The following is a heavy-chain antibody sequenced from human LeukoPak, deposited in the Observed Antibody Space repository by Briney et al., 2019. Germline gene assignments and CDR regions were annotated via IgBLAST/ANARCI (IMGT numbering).Heavy chain of an antibody. CDR1: GFAVSSNY. J-gene: IGHJ4*02. D-gene: IGHD1-14*01. CDR2: IYSGGDT. V-gene: IGHV3-53*01. CDR3: ARGEGGILATPEDY. Sequence: GGSLRLSCAASGFAVSSNYMSWVRQAPGKGPEWVSVIYSGGDTYYASSVKGRFTISRDNSKNTLYLQMNSLRVEDTAVYYCARGEGGILATPEDYWGQGTLVTVSS.